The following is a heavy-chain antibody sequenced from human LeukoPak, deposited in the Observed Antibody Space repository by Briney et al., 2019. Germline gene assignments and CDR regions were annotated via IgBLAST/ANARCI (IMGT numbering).Heavy chain of an antibody. CDR2: IIPIFGTV. CDR3: ARDSELWFGGSFDP. Sequence: GASVKVSCKASGGTFSSYAISWVRQAPGQGLEWMGGIIPIFGTVNYAQKFQGRVTITADKSTSTAYMELSSLRSEDTAVYYCARDSELWFGGSFDPWGQGTLVTVSS. J-gene: IGHJ5*02. CDR1: GGTFSSYA. V-gene: IGHV1-69*06. D-gene: IGHD3-10*01.